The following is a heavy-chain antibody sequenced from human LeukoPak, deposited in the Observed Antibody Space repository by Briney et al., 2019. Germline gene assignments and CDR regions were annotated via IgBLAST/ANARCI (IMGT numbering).Heavy chain of an antibody. Sequence: GGSLRLSCAASGFTFSSYSMNWVRQAPGKGLEWVSYISSSSSTIYYADSVKGRFTISRDNAKNSLYLQMNSLRAEDTAVYYCASGVDLDSSTYRPFDYWGQGALVTVSS. D-gene: IGHD2/OR15-2a*01. CDR1: GFTFSSYS. V-gene: IGHV3-48*01. J-gene: IGHJ4*02. CDR3: ASGVDLDSSTYRPFDY. CDR2: ISSSSSTI.